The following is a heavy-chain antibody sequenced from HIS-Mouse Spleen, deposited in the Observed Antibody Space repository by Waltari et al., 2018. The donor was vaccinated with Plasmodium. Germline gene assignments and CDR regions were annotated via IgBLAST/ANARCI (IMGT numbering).Heavy chain of an antibody. Sequence: EVQLVESGGGLVQPGGSVRLSWAASGFPLGSYWLSWVRQAPWKGLEWVANIKQDGSSKYYVVSVKGRFTSSRDNAKNSLYLQMNSLRAEDTAVYYCASSWYWYFDLWGRGTLVTVSS. V-gene: IGHV3-7*01. CDR2: IKQDGSSK. J-gene: IGHJ2*01. CDR3: ASSWYWYFDL. CDR1: GFPLGSYW. D-gene: IGHD6-13*01.